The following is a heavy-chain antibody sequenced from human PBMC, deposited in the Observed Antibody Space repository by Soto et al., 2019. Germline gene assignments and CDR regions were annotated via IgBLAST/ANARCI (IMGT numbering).Heavy chain of an antibody. Sequence: QITLNESGPTVVRPTEALTLTCRFSGFSLTTSGVGVGWIRQSPVKAPEWLALIYWDDDKRYSASLKSRLTITTDTSKNQMVLTVSDLDPTDTATYYCAHRVLRTVFGLVTTTAIYFDFWGQGTPVAVSS. CDR3: AHRVLRTVFGLVTTTAIYFDF. CDR2: IYWDDDK. D-gene: IGHD3-3*01. CDR1: GFSLTTSGVG. J-gene: IGHJ4*02. V-gene: IGHV2-5*02.